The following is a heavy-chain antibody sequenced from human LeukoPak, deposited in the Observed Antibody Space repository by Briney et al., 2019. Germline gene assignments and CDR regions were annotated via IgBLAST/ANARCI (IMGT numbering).Heavy chain of an antibody. CDR2: IKQDGSEK. CDR3: AKVGYYYAFFDY. D-gene: IGHD3-10*01. Sequence: GGSLRLSCAASGFTFSSYWMSWVRQAPGKGLEWVANIKQDGSEKYYVDSVKGRFTISRDNSKDTLYLQMNSLRAEDTAVYYCAKVGYYYAFFDYWGQGTLVTVSS. J-gene: IGHJ4*02. V-gene: IGHV3-7*03. CDR1: GFTFSSYW.